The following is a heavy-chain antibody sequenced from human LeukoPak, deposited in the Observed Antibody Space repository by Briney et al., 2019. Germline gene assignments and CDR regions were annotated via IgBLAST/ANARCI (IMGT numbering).Heavy chain of an antibody. CDR3: ARENTVFGVVIGSFDY. V-gene: IGHV3-30*03. CDR1: GFTFSSYA. CDR2: ISYDGSNK. Sequence: GGSLRLSCAASGFTFSSYAMSWVRQAPGKGLEWVAVISYDGSNKYYADSVKGRFTISRDNSKNSLYLQMNSLRAEDTAVFYCARENTVFGVVIGSFDYWGQGTLVTVSS. J-gene: IGHJ4*02. D-gene: IGHD3-3*01.